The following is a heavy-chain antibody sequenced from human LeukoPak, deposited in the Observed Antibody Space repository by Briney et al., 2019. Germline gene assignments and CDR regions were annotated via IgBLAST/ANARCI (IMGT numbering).Heavy chain of an antibody. CDR3: AKADSTSLSWFDP. V-gene: IGHV3-23*01. Sequence: GGSLRLSCAASGFTFSSYAMAWVRQAPGKGLEWVSVINGSGGTTYYAASVKGRFTISRDSSKNTLYLQLSSLRAEDTALYYCAKADSTSLSWFDPWGQGTLVTVSS. D-gene: IGHD2-21*01. CDR2: INGSGGTT. CDR1: GFTFSSYA. J-gene: IGHJ5*02.